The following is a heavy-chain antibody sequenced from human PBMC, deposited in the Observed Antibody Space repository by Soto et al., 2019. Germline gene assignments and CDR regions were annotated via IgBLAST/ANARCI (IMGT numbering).Heavy chain of an antibody. J-gene: IGHJ3*01. V-gene: IGHV5-51*01. D-gene: IGHD1-1*01. CDR3: ATTVASGWRDPFDF. Sequence: PGESLKISCEGSGYTFTNFWIGWVRQMPGKGLEWMGIIYPGDSDTKYNPSFEGQVTISADKSITTSYLQWSSLRASDTAMYYCATTVASGWRDPFDFWGQGTMVTVSS. CDR1: GYTFTNFW. CDR2: IYPGDSDT.